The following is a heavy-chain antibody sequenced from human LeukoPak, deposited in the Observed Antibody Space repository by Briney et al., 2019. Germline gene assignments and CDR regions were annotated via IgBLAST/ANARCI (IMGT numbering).Heavy chain of an antibody. V-gene: IGHV1-18*04. Sequence: ASVKVSCKASGYTFTGYYMHWVRQAPGQGLEWMGWISAYNGYTNYAQRFQGRVTMTTDTSTSTAYMELRSLRSDDTAVYYCARSNSGYYDYWGQGTLVTVSS. CDR2: ISAYNGYT. D-gene: IGHD3-22*01. J-gene: IGHJ4*02. CDR3: ARSNSGYYDY. CDR1: GYTFTGYY.